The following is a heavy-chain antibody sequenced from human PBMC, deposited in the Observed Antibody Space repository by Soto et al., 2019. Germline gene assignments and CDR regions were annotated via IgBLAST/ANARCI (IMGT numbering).Heavy chain of an antibody. CDR1: GGSISSSSYY. V-gene: IGHV4-39*01. J-gene: IGHJ4*02. CDR2: IYYSGST. CDR3: ARRSDKGISRIFDY. Sequence: QLQLQESGPGLVKPSETLSLTCTVSGGSISSSSYYWGWIRQPPGKGLEWIGSIYYSGSTYYNRSLKSRVTISVDTSKNQFSLKLSSVTAADTAVYYCARRSDKGISRIFDYWGQGTLVTVSS.